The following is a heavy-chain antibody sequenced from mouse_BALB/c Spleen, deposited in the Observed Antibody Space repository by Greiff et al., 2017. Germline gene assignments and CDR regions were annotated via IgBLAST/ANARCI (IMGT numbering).Heavy chain of an antibody. CDR3: TRNYRTERWYFDV. J-gene: IGHJ1*01. V-gene: IGHV1-69*02. CDR1: GYTFTSYW. D-gene: IGHD2-14*01. CDR2: IYPSDSYT. Sequence: QVQLQQPGAELVRPGASVKLSCKASGYTFTSYWINWVKQRPGQGLEWIGNIYPSDSYTNYNQKFKDKATLTVDKSSSTAYMQLSSPTSEDSAVYYCTRNYRTERWYFDVWGAGTTVTVSS.